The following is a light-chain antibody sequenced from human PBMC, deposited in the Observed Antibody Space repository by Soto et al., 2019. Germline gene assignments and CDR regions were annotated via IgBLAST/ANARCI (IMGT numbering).Light chain of an antibody. CDR3: CSYAGSRAL. CDR2: DVN. J-gene: IGLJ2*01. CDR1: TSDVDGYKY. Sequence: QSALTQPRSVSGSPGQSVTISCTGTTSDVDGYKYVSWYQQYPGKAPKLMIYDVNKRPSGVPDRFSGSKSGNTASLTISGLQAEDDADYYCCSYAGSRALFGGGTKLTVL. V-gene: IGLV2-11*01.